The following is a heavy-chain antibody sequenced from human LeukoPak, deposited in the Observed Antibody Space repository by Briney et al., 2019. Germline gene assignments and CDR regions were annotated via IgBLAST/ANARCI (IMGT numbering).Heavy chain of an antibody. CDR3: AARDSSGYSFDY. V-gene: IGHV4-4*02. CDR1: GGSISSSNW. D-gene: IGHD3-22*01. J-gene: IGHJ4*02. Sequence: SETLSLTCTVSGGSISSSNWWSWVRQPPGKGLEWIGEIYHSGSTNYNPSLKSRVTISVDKSKNQFSLKLSSVTAADTAVYYCAARDSSGYSFDYWGQGTLVAVSS. CDR2: IYHSGST.